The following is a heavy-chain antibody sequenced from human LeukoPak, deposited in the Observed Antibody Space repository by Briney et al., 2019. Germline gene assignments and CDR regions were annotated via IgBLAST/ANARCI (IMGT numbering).Heavy chain of an antibody. CDR3: VSQLGGTTFH. J-gene: IGHJ4*02. D-gene: IGHD1/OR15-1a*01. Sequence: SETLSLTCTVSGVSINTYFWSWIRQPPGKGLEWIGYVYYNGITNYNPSLESRVSILLDTSKNQFSLRLNSVTAAETAVYYCVSQLGGTTFHWGQGTLVTVSS. CDR1: GVSINTYF. V-gene: IGHV4-59*01. CDR2: VYYNGIT.